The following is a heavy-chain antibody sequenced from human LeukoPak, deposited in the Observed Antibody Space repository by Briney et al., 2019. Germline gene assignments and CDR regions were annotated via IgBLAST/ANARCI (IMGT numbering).Heavy chain of an antibody. Sequence: GASVKVSCKASGYTFTSYGISWVRQAPGQGLEWMGWISAYNGNTNYAQKLQGRVTMTRDTSTSTVYMELSSLRSEDTAVYYCARLDAGLDTLGPWGQGTLVTVSS. CDR3: ARLDAGLDTLGP. J-gene: IGHJ5*02. CDR1: GYTFTSYG. V-gene: IGHV1-18*01. CDR2: ISAYNGNT. D-gene: IGHD3-16*01.